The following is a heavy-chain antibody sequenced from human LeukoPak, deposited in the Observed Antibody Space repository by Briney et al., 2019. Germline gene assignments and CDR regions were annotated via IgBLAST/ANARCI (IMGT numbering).Heavy chain of an antibody. CDR2: LSASGDAT. CDR3: AKDGGS. Sequence: GGSLRLSCAASGFTFTIYPMMWVRQAPGKGLEWVSALSASGDATYYADSVKGRFTISRDNSKNTLYLQINSLRAEDTAVYYCAKDGGSWGQGTMVTVSS. J-gene: IGHJ3*01. D-gene: IGHD2-15*01. CDR1: GFTFTIYP. V-gene: IGHV3-23*01.